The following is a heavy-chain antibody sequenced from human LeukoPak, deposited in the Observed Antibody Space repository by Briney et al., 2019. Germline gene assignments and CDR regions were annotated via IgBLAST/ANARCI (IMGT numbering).Heavy chain of an antibody. V-gene: IGHV1-2*02. J-gene: IGHJ4*02. Sequence: ASVKVSCKVSGYTLTELSMHWVRQAPGQGLEWMGWINPNSGGTNYAQKFQGRVTMTRDTSISTAYMELSRLRSDDTAVYYCARATFSSSYDYWGQGTLVTVSS. D-gene: IGHD6-13*01. CDR1: GYTLTELS. CDR3: ARATFSSSYDY. CDR2: INPNSGGT.